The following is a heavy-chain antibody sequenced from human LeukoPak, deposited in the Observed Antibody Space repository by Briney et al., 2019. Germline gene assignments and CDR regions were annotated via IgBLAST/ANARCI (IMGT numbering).Heavy chain of an antibody. D-gene: IGHD3-3*01. CDR1: GGTFSSYA. Sequence: ASVKVSCKASGGTFSSYAISWVRQAPGHGLEWMGIINPSGGSTSYTQKFQGRVTMTRDTSTSTVYMELSSLRSEDTAVYYCAREGFPPRISDFWSGLGPYYYYGMDVWGQGTTVTVSS. CDR2: INPSGGST. J-gene: IGHJ6*02. CDR3: AREGFPPRISDFWSGLGPYYYYGMDV. V-gene: IGHV1-46*01.